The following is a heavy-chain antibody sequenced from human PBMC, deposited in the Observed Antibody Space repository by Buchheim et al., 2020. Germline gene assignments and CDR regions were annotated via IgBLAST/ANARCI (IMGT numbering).Heavy chain of an antibody. CDR3: ARDRLGGGF. Sequence: EIQLVESGGDLVQPGGSLRLFCAASGFTFSSYAMNWVRQGPGKGLEWIAYISSSTTTIYYSDPVEGRFTVSSAKDRHSLSLQMDSLRDEDTAVYYCARDRLGGGFWGQGTL. D-gene: IGHD6-25*01. J-gene: IGHJ4*02. V-gene: IGHV3-48*02. CDR2: ISSSTTTI. CDR1: GFTFSSYA.